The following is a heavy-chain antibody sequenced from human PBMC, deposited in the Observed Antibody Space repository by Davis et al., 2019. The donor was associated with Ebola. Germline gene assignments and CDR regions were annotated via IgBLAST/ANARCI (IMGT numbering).Heavy chain of an antibody. J-gene: IGHJ4*02. D-gene: IGHD1-26*01. Sequence: PSETLSLTCTVSAGSISSSSYYWGWIRQPPGKGLEWIGSIYYSGSTYYNPSLKSRVTMSVDTSKNQFSLKLSSVTAADTAVYYCAREGYSGSLRDYWGQGTLVTVSS. V-gene: IGHV4-39*07. CDR3: AREGYSGSLRDY. CDR1: AGSISSSSYY. CDR2: IYYSGST.